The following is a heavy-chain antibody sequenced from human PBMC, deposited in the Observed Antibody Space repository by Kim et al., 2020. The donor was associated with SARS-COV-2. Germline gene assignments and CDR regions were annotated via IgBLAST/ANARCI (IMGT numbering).Heavy chain of an antibody. J-gene: IGHJ5*02. Sequence: SETLYLTCTVSGGSISSSSHYWGWIRQPPGKGLEWIGSIYYSGSTYYNPSLKSRVTISVDTSKNQFSLKLSSVTAADTAVYYCARTGEAGVVDPWGQGTL. D-gene: IGHD2-21*01. CDR1: GGSISSSSHY. CDR3: ARTGEAGVVDP. CDR2: IYYSGST. V-gene: IGHV4-39*01.